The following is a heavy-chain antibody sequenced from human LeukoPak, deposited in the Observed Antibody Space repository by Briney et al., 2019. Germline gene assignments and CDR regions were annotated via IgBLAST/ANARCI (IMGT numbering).Heavy chain of an antibody. CDR3: ARTPAIAAAGIVDY. CDR1: GGSISSGGYS. J-gene: IGHJ4*02. D-gene: IGHD6-13*01. V-gene: IGHV4-30-4*07. CDR2: IYYSGST. Sequence: SETLSLTCAVSGGSISSGGYSWSWIRQPPGKGLEWIGYIYYSGSTYYNPSLKSRVTISVDASKNQFSLKLSSVTAADTAVYYCARTPAIAAAGIVDYWGQGTLVTVSS.